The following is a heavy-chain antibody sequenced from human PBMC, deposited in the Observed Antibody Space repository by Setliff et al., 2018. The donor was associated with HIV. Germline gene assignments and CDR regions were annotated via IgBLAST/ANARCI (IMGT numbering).Heavy chain of an antibody. D-gene: IGHD2-8*02. CDR1: GYMFIAYG. Sequence: GASVKVSCKTSGYMFIAYGISWVRQAPGQGLEWMGWISGDNGNTKYAQKLQGRVTMTTDTSTSTAYMELRNLRSDDTAVYYCARVQVGDPYYSYYYMDVWGEGTTVTVSS. CDR2: ISGDNGNT. CDR3: ARVQVGDPYYSYYYMDV. V-gene: IGHV1-18*01. J-gene: IGHJ6*03.